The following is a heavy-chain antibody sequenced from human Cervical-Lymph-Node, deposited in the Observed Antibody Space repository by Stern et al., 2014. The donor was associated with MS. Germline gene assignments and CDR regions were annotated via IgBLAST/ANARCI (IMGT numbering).Heavy chain of an antibody. Sequence: VQLVESGGGLVQPGGSLRLSCAASGFTFSSYDMHWVRQATGKGLEWVSAIGTAGDTYYPGSVKGRFTISRENAKNSLYLQMNSLRAGDTAVYYCARGRYCTNGVCYKTQADYYYGMDVWGQGTTVTVSS. CDR3: ARGRYCTNGVCYKTQADYYYGMDV. D-gene: IGHD2-8*01. V-gene: IGHV3-13*01. CDR1: GFTFSSYD. J-gene: IGHJ6*02. CDR2: IGTAGDT.